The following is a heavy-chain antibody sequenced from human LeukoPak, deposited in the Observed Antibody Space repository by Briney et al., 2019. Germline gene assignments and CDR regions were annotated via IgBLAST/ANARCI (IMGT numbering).Heavy chain of an antibody. CDR2: ISPDGSST. D-gene: IGHD5-24*01. Sequence: GGSLRLSCAASGFTFSSYWMQWVRQAPGKGLEWVSRISPDGSSTTSADSVKGRFTISRDNANNTLYLQIGSLRADDTAVYYCTRMSREAPGLPDPWGQGTLVTVSS. V-gene: IGHV3-74*01. J-gene: IGHJ5*02. CDR3: TRMSREAPGLPDP. CDR1: GFTFSSYW.